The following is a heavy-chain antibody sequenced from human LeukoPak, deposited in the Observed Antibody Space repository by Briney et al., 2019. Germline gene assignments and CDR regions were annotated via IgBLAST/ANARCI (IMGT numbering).Heavy chain of an antibody. V-gene: IGHV3-11*04. Sequence: GGSLRLSCAASGFTFSDYYMSWIRQAPGKGLEWVSYISSSGSTIYYADSVKGRFTISRDNAKNSLYLQMNSLRAEDTAVYYCASRRCSSTSCYRYYYMDVWGKGTTVTVSS. CDR3: ASRRCSSTSCYRYYYMDV. CDR2: ISSSGSTI. J-gene: IGHJ6*03. D-gene: IGHD2-2*01. CDR1: GFTFSDYY.